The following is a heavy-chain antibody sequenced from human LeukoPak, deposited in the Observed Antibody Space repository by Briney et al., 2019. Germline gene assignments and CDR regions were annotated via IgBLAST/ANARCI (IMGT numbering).Heavy chain of an antibody. V-gene: IGHV4-34*01. CDR2: INHSGRT. CDR1: GGSISSYY. D-gene: IGHD2-2*01. CDR3: ARGTIVVPAAIRYYYYYMDV. Sequence: SETLSLTCTVSGGSISSYYWSCIRQPPGRGVEWIGEINHSGRTNYNPSLKSRVTISVDTSKNQFSLKLSSVTAADTAVYYCARGTIVVPAAIRYYYYYMDVWGKGTTVTVSS. J-gene: IGHJ6*03.